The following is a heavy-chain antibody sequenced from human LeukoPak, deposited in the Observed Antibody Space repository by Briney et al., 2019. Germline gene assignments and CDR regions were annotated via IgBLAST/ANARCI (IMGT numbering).Heavy chain of an antibody. V-gene: IGHV3-74*01. CDR1: GFTFSNYW. D-gene: IGHD6-25*01. CDR3: AREGVAAEFDY. CDR2: INSDGSST. Sequence: GGSLRLSCAASGFTFSNYWMHWVRQAPGKGLVWVSRINSDGSSTSYADSVKGRFTISRDNAKNTLCLQTNSLRAEDTAVYYCAREGVAAEFDYWGQGTLVTVSS. J-gene: IGHJ4*02.